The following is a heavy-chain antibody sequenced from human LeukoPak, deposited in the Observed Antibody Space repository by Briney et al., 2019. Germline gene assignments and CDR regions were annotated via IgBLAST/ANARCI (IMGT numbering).Heavy chain of an antibody. CDR2: INHSGST. V-gene: IGHV4-34*01. CDR1: GGSFSGYY. CDR3: ARGPHIAAAGTGRFWNY. J-gene: IGHJ4*02. D-gene: IGHD6-13*01. Sequence: SETLSLTCAVYGGSFSGYYWSWIRQPPGKGLEWIGEINHSGSTNYNPSLKSRVTISVDTSKNQFSLKLSSVTAVDTAVYYCARGPHIAAAGTGRFWNYWGQGTLVTVSS.